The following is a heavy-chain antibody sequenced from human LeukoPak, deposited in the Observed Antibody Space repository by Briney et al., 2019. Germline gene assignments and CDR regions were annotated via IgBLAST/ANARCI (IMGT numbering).Heavy chain of an antibody. CDR2: IYYSGST. Sequence: SETLSLTCTVSGGSISSYYWSWIRQPPGKGLEWIGYIYYSGSTNYNPSLTSRVTISVDTSENQFSLKLTSVTAADTAVYYCARSTVTSHWFDPWGQGTLVTVSS. D-gene: IGHD4-17*01. CDR1: GGSISSYY. J-gene: IGHJ5*02. CDR3: ARSTVTSHWFDP. V-gene: IGHV4-59*12.